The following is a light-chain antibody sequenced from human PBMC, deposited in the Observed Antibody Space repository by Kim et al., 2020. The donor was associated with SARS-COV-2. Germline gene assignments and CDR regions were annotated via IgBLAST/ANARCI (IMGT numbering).Light chain of an antibody. V-gene: IGKV3-20*01. J-gene: IGKJ4*01. CDR2: GAS. CDR1: QSVRSSY. CDR3: QQYGSSPLT. Sequence: EIVLTQSPGTLSLSPGERATLSCRASQSVRSSYLAWYQQKPGQAPRLLISGASSRATGIPDRFSGSGSGTDFTLTISRLEPEDFAVYYCQQYGSSPLTFGGGTKVDIK.